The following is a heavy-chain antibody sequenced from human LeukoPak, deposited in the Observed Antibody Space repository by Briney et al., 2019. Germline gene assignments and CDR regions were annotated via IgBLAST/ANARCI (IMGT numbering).Heavy chain of an antibody. CDR1: GYSFTAYY. D-gene: IGHD6-13*01. CDR3: ARGRIAANDAFDI. CDR2: INPHSGAT. J-gene: IGHJ3*02. V-gene: IGHV1-2*02. Sequence: GASVKVSCKASGYSFTAYYMHWVRQAPGQGLEWMGWINPHSGATNYAQKFQGRVTMTRDTSISTAYMELSRLRSDDTAVYYCARGRIAANDAFDIWGQGTMVTVSS.